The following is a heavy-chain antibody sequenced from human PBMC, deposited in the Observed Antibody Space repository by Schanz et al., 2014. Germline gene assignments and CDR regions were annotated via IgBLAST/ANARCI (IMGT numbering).Heavy chain of an antibody. V-gene: IGHV3-66*01. J-gene: IGHJ3*02. Sequence: EVQLVESGGGLVQPGGSLRLSCAASGFSVSSNCLSWVRQAPGKGLEWVSILHSDGNTYYADSVKGRFTISRDNSKNTLYLQMNSLRVEDTAVYYCARENLNWEAFDIWGQGTVVTVSS. CDR2: LHSDGNT. D-gene: IGHD7-27*01. CDR3: ARENLNWEAFDI. CDR1: GFSVSSNC.